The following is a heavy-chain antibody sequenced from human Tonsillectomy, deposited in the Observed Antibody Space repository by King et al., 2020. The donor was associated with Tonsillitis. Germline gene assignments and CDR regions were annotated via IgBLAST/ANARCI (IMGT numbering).Heavy chain of an antibody. V-gene: IGHV3-23*04. CDR2: ITGIGGST. J-gene: IGHJ4*02. CDR3: ATRAVPSAVLYFDY. D-gene: IGHD2-2*01. CDR1: GFTFSSYA. Sequence: VQLVESGGGLFQPGGSLRLSCAASGFTFSSYAMSWVRQAPGKGLEWGSSITGIGGSTYYADSVKGRFTISRDNSKKTLYLQMNSLRAEDTAVYFCATRAVPSAVLYFDYWGQGTLVTVSS.